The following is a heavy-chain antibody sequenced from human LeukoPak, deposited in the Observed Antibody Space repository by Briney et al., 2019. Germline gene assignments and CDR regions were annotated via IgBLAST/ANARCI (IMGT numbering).Heavy chain of an antibody. D-gene: IGHD1-1*01. V-gene: IGHV1-2*02. CDR1: GYTFTGYY. J-gene: IGHJ4*02. CDR2: INPNSGGT. Sequence: GASVKVSCMASGYTFTGYYMHWVRQAPGQGLEWMGWINPNSGGTNYAQKFQGRVTMTRDTSISPAYMELSRLRSEDTAVYYCAICPNGNDRVAFDDWGQGTLVTVA. CDR3: AICPNGNDRVAFDD.